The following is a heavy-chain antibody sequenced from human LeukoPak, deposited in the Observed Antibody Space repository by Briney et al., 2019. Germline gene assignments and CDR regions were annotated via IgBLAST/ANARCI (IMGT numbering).Heavy chain of an antibody. V-gene: IGHV3-21*01. CDR1: GFTFSSYG. D-gene: IGHD6-19*01. J-gene: IGHJ4*02. CDR2: ISSSSSYI. CDR3: VRDMGGWQTYFDY. Sequence: GGSLRLSCAASGFTFSSYGMTWVRQAPGKGLEWVSSISSSSSYICYADSVKGRFTISRDNAKNSLYLQLNSLRAEDTAVYYCVRDMGGWQTYFDYWGQGTLVTVSS.